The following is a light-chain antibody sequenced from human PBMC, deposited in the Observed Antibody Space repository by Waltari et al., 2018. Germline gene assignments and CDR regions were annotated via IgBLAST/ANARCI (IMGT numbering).Light chain of an antibody. CDR2: KAS. V-gene: IGKV1-5*03. Sequence: DIQMTQSPSSLSASVGDRVTITCRASQSISSWLAWYQQKPGKAPNLLIYKASSLGSGVPSRFSGSGSGTEFTLTISSLQPDDLATYYCQQYNSYSRTFGQGTKVEIK. J-gene: IGKJ1*01. CDR1: QSISSW. CDR3: QQYNSYSRT.